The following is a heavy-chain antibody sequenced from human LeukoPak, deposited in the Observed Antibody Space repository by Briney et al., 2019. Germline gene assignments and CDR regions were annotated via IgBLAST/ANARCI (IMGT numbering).Heavy chain of an antibody. CDR3: ARDIAVVTAIRWYYFDY. CDR1: GYTFTSYY. D-gene: IGHD2-21*02. V-gene: IGHV1-46*01. J-gene: IGHJ4*02. CDR2: INPSGGST. Sequence: GASVKVSCKASGYTFTSYYMHWVRQAPGQGLEWMGIINPSGGSTSYAQKFQGRVTMTRDTSTSTVYMELSSLRSEDTAVYYCARDIAVVTAIRWYYFDYWGQGTLVTVSS.